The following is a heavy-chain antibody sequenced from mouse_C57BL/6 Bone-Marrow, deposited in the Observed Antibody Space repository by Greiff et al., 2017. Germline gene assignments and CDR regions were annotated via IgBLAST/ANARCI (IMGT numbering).Heavy chain of an antibody. Sequence: DVMLVESGGDLVKPGGSLKLSCAASGFTFSSYGMSWVRQTPDKRLEWVATISSGGSYTYYPDSVKGRFTISRDNAKNTLYLQMSSLKSEDTAMYYCARHPVYPYAMDYWGQGTSVTVSS. V-gene: IGHV5-6*02. CDR2: ISSGGSYT. J-gene: IGHJ4*01. CDR3: ARHPVYPYAMDY. D-gene: IGHD2-1*01. CDR1: GFTFSSYG.